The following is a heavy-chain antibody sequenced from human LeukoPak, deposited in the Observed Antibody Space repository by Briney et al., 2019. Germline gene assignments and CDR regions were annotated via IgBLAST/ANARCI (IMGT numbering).Heavy chain of an antibody. D-gene: IGHD4-17*01. Sequence: ASVKVSCKASGYAFTGYYIHWVRQAPAQGLELMGWINPHSGGTNYAQKSQGRATMTRDTSISTAYMELSRLRSDDTAVYYCARGLLAGDYLNWYFDLWGRGTLVTVSS. CDR3: ARGLLAGDYLNWYFDL. CDR1: GYAFTGYY. J-gene: IGHJ2*01. V-gene: IGHV1-2*02. CDR2: INPHSGGT.